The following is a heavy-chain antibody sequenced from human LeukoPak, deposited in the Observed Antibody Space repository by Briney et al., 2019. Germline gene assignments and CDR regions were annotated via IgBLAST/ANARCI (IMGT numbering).Heavy chain of an antibody. Sequence: PGRSLRLSCAASGITFSSYAMHWVRQAPGKGLEWGSVIYSGGSTYYADSVKGRFTITRDNSKSTLYIQMNSLRAEDTAVYYCARVQVGERGFDPWGQGTLVTVSS. V-gene: IGHV3-66*01. CDR1: GITFSSYA. CDR3: ARVQVGERGFDP. D-gene: IGHD3-10*01. J-gene: IGHJ5*02. CDR2: IYSGGST.